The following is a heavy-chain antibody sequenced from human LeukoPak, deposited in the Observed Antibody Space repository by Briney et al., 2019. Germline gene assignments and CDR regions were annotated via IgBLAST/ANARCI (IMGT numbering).Heavy chain of an antibody. J-gene: IGHJ4*02. CDR2: INHSGST. CDR3: AGILDEWGFGKVDY. D-gene: IGHD1-26*01. CDR1: GGSFSGYY. Sequence: SETLSLTCAVYGGSFSGYYWSWIRQPPGKGLEWIGEINHSGSTNYNPSLKSRVTISVDTSKNQFSLKLSSVTAADTAVYYCAGILDEWGFGKVDYWGQGILVIVSS. V-gene: IGHV4-34*01.